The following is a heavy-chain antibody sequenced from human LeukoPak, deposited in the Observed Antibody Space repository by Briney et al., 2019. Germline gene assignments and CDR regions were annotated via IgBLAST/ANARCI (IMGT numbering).Heavy chain of an antibody. CDR2: IYYSGST. Sequence: PSETLSLTCTVSGGSISSGGYYWSWIRQHPGKGLEWIGYIYYSGSTYYNPSLKSRVTISVDTSKNQFSLKLSSVTAADTAVYYCAREPRYCSSTSCYGGRVGYWGQGILVTVSS. J-gene: IGHJ4*02. D-gene: IGHD2-2*01. CDR3: AREPRYCSSTSCYGGRVGY. CDR1: GGSISSGGYY. V-gene: IGHV4-31*03.